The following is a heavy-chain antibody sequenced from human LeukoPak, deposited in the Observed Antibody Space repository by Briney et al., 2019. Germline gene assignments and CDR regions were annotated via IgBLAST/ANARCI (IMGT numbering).Heavy chain of an antibody. D-gene: IGHD6-6*01. CDR1: GFTFSSHW. CDR2: IRHDGSDT. J-gene: IGHJ4*02. Sequence: PGGSLRLSCAASGFTFSSHWMSWVRQPPGKGLEWVANIRHDGSDTKYVDSVKGRFTISRDNAKKSLFLQMNSLRAEDTALYYCARDPYYSSSSPYFDFWGQGVLITVSS. V-gene: IGHV3-7*03. CDR3: ARDPYYSSSSPYFDF.